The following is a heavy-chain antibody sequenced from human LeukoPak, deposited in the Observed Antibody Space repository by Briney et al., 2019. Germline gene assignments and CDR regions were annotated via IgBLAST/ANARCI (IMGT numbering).Heavy chain of an antibody. J-gene: IGHJ4*02. V-gene: IGHV3-49*04. CDR1: GFTFDTYS. D-gene: IGHD6-13*01. CDR2: IRSKAYGGTT. Sequence: GGSLRLSCAASGFTFDTYSMSWVRRAPGTGLEWVSFIRSKAYGGTTEYAASVKGRFTISRDDSKSIAYLQMDSLKTEDTAVYYCTRVRYSSSWHSDYWGQGTLVTVSS. CDR3: TRVRYSSSWHSDY.